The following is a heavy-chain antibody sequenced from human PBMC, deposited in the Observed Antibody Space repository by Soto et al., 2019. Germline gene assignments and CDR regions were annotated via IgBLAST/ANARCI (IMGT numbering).Heavy chain of an antibody. V-gene: IGHV4-61*03. D-gene: IGHD5-12*01. J-gene: IGHJ4*02. Sequence: SETLSLTCTVSGGSVSSEHYYWNWIRQAPGKGLEWIGYFFYTGSTNYNPSLESRLTMSVDMSKNNYSLKLSSVTAADTAVYYCAGGTDGKKVAYWGQGTRVTVS. CDR3: AGGTDGKKVAY. CDR1: GGSVSSEHYY. CDR2: FFYTGST.